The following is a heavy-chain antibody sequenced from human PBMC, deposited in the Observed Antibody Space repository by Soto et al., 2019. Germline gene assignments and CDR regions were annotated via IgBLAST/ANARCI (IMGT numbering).Heavy chain of an antibody. CDR1: GGIFSNYV. Sequence: QVQLVQSGAEVKKPGSSVKVACKASGGIFSNYVLNWVRQAPGQGLEWMGGIIPIFGTGNYAQKFQGRVTITADESTSTASMELRGLRSEDTAVYYCARRDYNSSGYFDYWGQGTLVTVSS. CDR2: IIPIFGTG. J-gene: IGHJ4*02. D-gene: IGHD3-22*01. CDR3: ARRDYNSSGYFDY. V-gene: IGHV1-69*01.